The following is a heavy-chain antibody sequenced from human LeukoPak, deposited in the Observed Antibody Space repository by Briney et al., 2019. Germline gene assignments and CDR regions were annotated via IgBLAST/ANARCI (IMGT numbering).Heavy chain of an antibody. V-gene: IGHV3-48*01. Sequence: GGSLRLSCAASGFTFRSYNMNWVRQAPGKGLEWVSYITGGSTTIYYADSVKGRFTISRDNAKNSLYLQMNSPRAEDTAVYYCAREHYFYHMDAWGEGTTVTVSS. CDR3: AREHYFYHMDA. CDR2: ITGGSTTI. CDR1: GFTFRSYN. J-gene: IGHJ6*03.